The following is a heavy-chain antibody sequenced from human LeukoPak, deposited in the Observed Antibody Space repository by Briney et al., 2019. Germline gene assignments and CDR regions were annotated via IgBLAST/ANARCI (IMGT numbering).Heavy chain of an antibody. CDR1: GYTFTSYY. Sequence: ASVKVSCKASGYTFTSYYMHWVRQAPGQGLEWMGIINPSGGSTSYAQKFQGRVTMTRDTSTSTVYMELSSLRSEDTAVYYCARDGGYCSSTSCPYYYCYYGMDVWGQGTTVTVSS. D-gene: IGHD2-2*01. CDR2: INPSGGST. CDR3: ARDGGYCSSTSCPYYYCYYGMDV. V-gene: IGHV1-46*01. J-gene: IGHJ6*02.